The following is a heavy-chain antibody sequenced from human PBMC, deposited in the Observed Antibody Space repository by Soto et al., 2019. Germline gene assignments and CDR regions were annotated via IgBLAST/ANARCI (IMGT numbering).Heavy chain of an antibody. Sequence: GASVKVSCKASGYTFTSSGISWVRQAPGQGLEWMGWISGYNGNTDYAQNLQGRVTMTTDTSTSTAYMELRSLRSDDTAVYYCARGWCISTSCYIPGWFDPWGQGTLVTVSS. CDR1: GYTFTSSG. D-gene: IGHD2-2*01. CDR2: ISGYNGNT. J-gene: IGHJ5*02. CDR3: ARGWCISTSCYIPGWFDP. V-gene: IGHV1-18*01.